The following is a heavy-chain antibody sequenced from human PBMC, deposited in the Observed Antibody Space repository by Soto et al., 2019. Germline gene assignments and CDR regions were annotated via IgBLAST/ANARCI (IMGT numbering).Heavy chain of an antibody. D-gene: IGHD3-10*02. CDR1: GISFSTNA. V-gene: IGHV3-23*01. CDR2: IGGSGGST. J-gene: IGHJ4*02. CDR3: AMGGNVRADY. Sequence: EVQLLESGGDLVQSGGSLRLSCTVSGISFSTNAMSWVRQAPGKGLEWVSGIGGSGGSTSYAESVKGRFTISRDNSKNTLYLQMNSLRVEDTAVYYCAMGGNVRADYWGQGTLVTVSS.